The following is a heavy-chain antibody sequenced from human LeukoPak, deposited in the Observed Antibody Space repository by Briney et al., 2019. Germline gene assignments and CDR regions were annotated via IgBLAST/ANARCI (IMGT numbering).Heavy chain of an antibody. J-gene: IGHJ5*02. Sequence: ASVKVSCKASGYTFTSYAMNWVRQAPGQGLEWMGWINTNTGNPTYAQGFTGRFVFSLDTSVSTAHLQISSLKAEDTAVYYCARERLVTNYYDSSGSFNWFDPWGQGTLVTVSS. V-gene: IGHV7-4-1*02. CDR2: INTNTGNP. CDR1: GYTFTSYA. D-gene: IGHD3-22*01. CDR3: ARERLVTNYYDSSGSFNWFDP.